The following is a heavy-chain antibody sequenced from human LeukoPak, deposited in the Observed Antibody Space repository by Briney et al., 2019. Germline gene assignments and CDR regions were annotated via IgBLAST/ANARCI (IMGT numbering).Heavy chain of an antibody. J-gene: IGHJ3*02. Sequence: SETLSLTCTVSGGSISSYYWSWIRQPPGKGLEWIGSIYYSGSTYYNPSLKSRVTISVDTSKNQFSLKLSSVTAADTAVYYCARARYDFWSGYFFDAFDIWGQGTMVTVSS. CDR1: GGSISSYY. V-gene: IGHV4-39*07. CDR2: IYYSGST. D-gene: IGHD3-3*01. CDR3: ARARYDFWSGYFFDAFDI.